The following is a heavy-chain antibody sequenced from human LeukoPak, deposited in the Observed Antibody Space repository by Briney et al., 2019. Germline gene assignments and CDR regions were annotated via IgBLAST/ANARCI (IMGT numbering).Heavy chain of an antibody. Sequence: PGGSLRLSCAASGFTFSSYAMSWVRQAPGKGLEWVSAISGSGGSTYYADSVKGRFTISRDNSKNTLYLQMNFLRAEDTAVYYCARGLPRIGAFFDYWGQGAPVTVSS. V-gene: IGHV3-23*01. CDR2: ISGSGGST. CDR3: ARGLPRIGAFFDY. CDR1: GFTFSSYA. J-gene: IGHJ4*02.